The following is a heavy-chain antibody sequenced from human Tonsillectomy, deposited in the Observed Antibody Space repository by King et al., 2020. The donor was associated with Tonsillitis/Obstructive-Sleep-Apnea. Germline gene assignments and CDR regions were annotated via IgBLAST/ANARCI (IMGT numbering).Heavy chain of an antibody. CDR1: GFAFHYYT. CDR2: IDGTGNHI. V-gene: IGHV3-21*01. CDR3: TRALSTAYLDS. J-gene: IGHJ4*02. Sequence: VQLVESGGGLVKPGGSLRLSCAASGFAFHYYTLEWVRQAPGQGLEWVSSIDGTGNHIYYADSVKGRFTVSRDNTKNELYLQMTSLRAEDTALYYCTRALSTAYLDSWGQGTLVTVSS.